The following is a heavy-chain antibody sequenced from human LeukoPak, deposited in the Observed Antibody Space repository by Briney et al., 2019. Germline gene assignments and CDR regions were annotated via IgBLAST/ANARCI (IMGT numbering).Heavy chain of an antibody. V-gene: IGHV4-34*01. CDR1: GGSFSGYY. D-gene: IGHD5-18*01. Sequence: PSETLSLTCAVYGGSFSGYYWSWIRQPPGKGLEWIGEINHSGSTNYNPSLKSRVTISVDTSKNQFSLKLSSVTAADTAVYYCARGISYDYWGQGTLATVSS. J-gene: IGHJ4*02. CDR2: INHSGST. CDR3: ARGISYDY.